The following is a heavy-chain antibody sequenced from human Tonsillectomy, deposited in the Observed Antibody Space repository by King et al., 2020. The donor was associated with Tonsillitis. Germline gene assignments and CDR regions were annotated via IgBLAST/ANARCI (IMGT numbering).Heavy chain of an antibody. CDR2: INQNEST. D-gene: IGHD5-18*01. V-gene: IGHV4-34*01. CDR1: GGSLSGYS. J-gene: IGHJ4*02. Sequence: VQLQQWGAGLLKPSETLSLTCAVYGGSLSGYSWSWIRQPPGKGLEWIGDINQNESTKYNPSLKSRVTMSVDTSKNQFSLRLSSVTVADTAVYYCARGQRKALRNSYGYNYWGQGTLVTVSS. CDR3: ARGQRKALRNSYGYNY.